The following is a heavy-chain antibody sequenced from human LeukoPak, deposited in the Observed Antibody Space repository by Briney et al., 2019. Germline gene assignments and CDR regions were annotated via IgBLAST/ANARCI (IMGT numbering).Heavy chain of an antibody. CDR3: ARGSGYKYDFTGRERTKSRLDY. CDR1: GFTFSSYT. D-gene: IGHD3/OR15-3a*01. V-gene: IGHV3-30*04. J-gene: IGHJ4*02. CDR2: ISYDGSNK. Sequence: GGSLRLSCAASGFTFSSYTMHWVRQTPGKGLEWVAVISYDGSNKYYADSVKGRFTISRDNSKNTLYLQMNSLRAEDTAMYYCARGSGYKYDFTGRERTKSRLDYWGQGTLVAVSS.